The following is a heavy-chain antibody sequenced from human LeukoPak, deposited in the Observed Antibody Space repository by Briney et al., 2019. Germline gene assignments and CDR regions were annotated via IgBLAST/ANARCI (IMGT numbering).Heavy chain of an antibody. CDR1: GGSLSGYY. V-gene: IGHV4-59*01. Sequence: SETLSLTCAVYGGSLSGYYWSWIRQPPGKGLEWIGYIYYSGSTNYNPSLKSRVTISVDTSKNQFSLKLSSVTAADTAVFYCARGGFCSGGTCRFDYWGQGTLVTVSS. J-gene: IGHJ4*02. CDR3: ARGGFCSGGTCRFDY. CDR2: IYYSGST. D-gene: IGHD2-15*01.